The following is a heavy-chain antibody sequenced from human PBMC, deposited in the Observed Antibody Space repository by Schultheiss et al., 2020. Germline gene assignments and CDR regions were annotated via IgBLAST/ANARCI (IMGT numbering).Heavy chain of an antibody. J-gene: IGHJ4*02. Sequence: GGSLRLSCAASGFTFSSYAMHWVRQAPGKGLEWVAVISYDGSNKYYADSVKGRFTISRDNSKNTLYLQMNSLRAEDMAVYYCASSGPYYFDYWGQGTLVTVS. V-gene: IGHV3-30-3*01. D-gene: IGHD6-25*01. CDR3: ASSGPYYFDY. CDR2: ISYDGSNK. CDR1: GFTFSSYA.